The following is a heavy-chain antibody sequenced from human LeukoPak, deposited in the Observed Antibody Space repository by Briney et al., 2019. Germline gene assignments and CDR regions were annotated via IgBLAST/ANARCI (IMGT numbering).Heavy chain of an antibody. CDR2: ISYDGTNK. CDR3: AKRIQSAMATGY. D-gene: IGHD5-18*01. V-gene: IGHV3-30*04. CDR1: GFTFSYYA. Sequence: GRSLRLSCAASGFTFSYYAMHWVRQAPGKGLEWVALISYDGTNKNYADSVKGRFTISRDDSKNTLYLQMNGLRAEDTAVYYCAKRIQSAMATGYWGQGTLVTVSS. J-gene: IGHJ4*02.